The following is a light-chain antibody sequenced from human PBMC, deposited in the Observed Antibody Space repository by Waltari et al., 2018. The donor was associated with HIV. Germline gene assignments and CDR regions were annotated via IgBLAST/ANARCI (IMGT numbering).Light chain of an antibody. Sequence: SSDLTQDPTVSVALGQTVRITCQGDTLTYYFASWYQQKPGQAPLLLFYGEQSRPSGIPDRFSGSNSGNTASLTIIGVQAEDEADYVCNSRDSTGEGWVFGGGTKLTVL. CDR1: TLTYYF. CDR3: NSRDSTGEGWV. CDR2: GEQ. V-gene: IGLV3-19*01. J-gene: IGLJ3*02.